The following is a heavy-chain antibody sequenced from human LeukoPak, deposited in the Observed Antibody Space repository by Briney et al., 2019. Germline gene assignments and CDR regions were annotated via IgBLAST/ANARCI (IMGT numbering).Heavy chain of an antibody. CDR1: GYSFNNYW. CDR3: ARGYCTNGVCSPFDY. CDR2: IYPGDSDT. J-gene: IGHJ4*02. Sequence: GESLKISCYGSGYSFNNYWIAWVRQMPGKGLEWMGIIYPGDSDTRYSPSFQGQVTISADKSISTAYLQWSSLKASDTAMYYCARGYCTNGVCSPFDYWGQGTLVTVSS. V-gene: IGHV5-51*01. D-gene: IGHD2-8*01.